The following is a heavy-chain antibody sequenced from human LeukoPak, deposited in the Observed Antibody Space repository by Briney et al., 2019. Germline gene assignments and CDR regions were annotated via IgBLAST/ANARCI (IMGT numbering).Heavy chain of an antibody. Sequence: GGSLRLSCAASGFTFITYAMHWVRQAPGKGLEWVAIISYDGINEYYADSVKGRFTISRDNSKNTLYLQMNSLRAEDTAEYYCVRDTGFLSSGSYQAPFDYWGQGTLVTVSS. J-gene: IGHJ4*02. V-gene: IGHV3-30-3*01. CDR3: VRDTGFLSSGSYQAPFDY. CDR2: ISYDGINE. D-gene: IGHD1-26*01. CDR1: GFTFITYA.